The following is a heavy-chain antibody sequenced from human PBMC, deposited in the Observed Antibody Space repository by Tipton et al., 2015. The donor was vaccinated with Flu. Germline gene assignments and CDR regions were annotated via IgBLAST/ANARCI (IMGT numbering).Heavy chain of an antibody. V-gene: IGHV4-34*01. CDR2: INQSGTT. CDR3: AIKVANWGIWEPLDY. D-gene: IGHD7-27*01. CDR1: GGSFSGYY. Sequence: TLSLTCAVYGGSFSGYYWSWIRQPPGKGLEWVGEINQSGTTNYNPSLTRRLTVSADTSKRQSSLKLTSVTAADTAVYYCAIKVANWGIWEPLDYWGHGTLVTVSS. J-gene: IGHJ4*01.